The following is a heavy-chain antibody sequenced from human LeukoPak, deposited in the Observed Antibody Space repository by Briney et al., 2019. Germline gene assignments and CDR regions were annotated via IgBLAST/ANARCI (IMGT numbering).Heavy chain of an antibody. J-gene: IGHJ4*02. V-gene: IGHV4-38-2*01. CDR1: GYSISSGFY. Sequence: NPSETLSLTCGVSGYSISSGFYWGWIRQPPGKGLEWIGSIYHSGSTYYNPSLKSRVTISVDTSKNQFSLKLSSVTAADTAVYYCARRYYSSGYYFDYWGQGTLVTVSS. CDR2: IYHSGST. CDR3: ARRYYSSGYYFDY. D-gene: IGHD6-19*01.